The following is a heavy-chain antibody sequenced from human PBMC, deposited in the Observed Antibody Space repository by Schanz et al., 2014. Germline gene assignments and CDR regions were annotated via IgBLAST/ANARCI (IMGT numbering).Heavy chain of an antibody. Sequence: QVQLVQSGAEVKKPGASMKVSCKASGYTFTSYSMHWVRQAPGQGLEWMGRIIPILGIANYAQKFQGRVTITADKSTFTAYMDVSSLRSEDTAVYYCASSGAGYSSSWDFDYWGQGTLVTVSS. J-gene: IGHJ4*02. CDR2: IIPILGIA. D-gene: IGHD6-13*01. CDR1: GYTFTSYS. CDR3: ASSGAGYSSSWDFDY. V-gene: IGHV1-69*09.